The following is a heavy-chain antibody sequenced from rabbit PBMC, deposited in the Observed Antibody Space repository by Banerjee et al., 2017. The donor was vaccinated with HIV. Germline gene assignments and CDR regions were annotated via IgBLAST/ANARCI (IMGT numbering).Heavy chain of an antibody. V-gene: IGHV1S45*01. Sequence: QEQLEESGGDLVKPEGSLTLTCTASGFSFSGNYWIYWVRQAPGKGLEWIAYIYARSAGSTYYASWAKGRFTISRTSSTTVTLQMTSLTAADTATYFCARSSGDVSLNLRGPGTLVTVS. J-gene: IGHJ4*01. CDR2: IYARSAGST. D-gene: IGHD2-1*01. CDR1: GFSFSGNYW. CDR3: ARSSGDVSLNL.